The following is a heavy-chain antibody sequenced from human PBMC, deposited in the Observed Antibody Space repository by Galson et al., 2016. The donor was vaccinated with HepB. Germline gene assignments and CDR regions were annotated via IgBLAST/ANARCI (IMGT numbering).Heavy chain of an antibody. CDR1: GFMFETYW. D-gene: IGHD3-10*01. CDR3: ARGRATSVRGLVGYYFDW. J-gene: IGHJ4*02. Sequence: SLRLSCAGSGFMFETYWMSWVRRAPGKGLEWVANIKQDGSEKFYADSLRGRFTVSRDNAQNSVFLQMNSLRVEDTAVYYCARGRATSVRGLVGYYFDWWGQGTRVAVSS. CDR2: IKQDGSEK. V-gene: IGHV3-7*01.